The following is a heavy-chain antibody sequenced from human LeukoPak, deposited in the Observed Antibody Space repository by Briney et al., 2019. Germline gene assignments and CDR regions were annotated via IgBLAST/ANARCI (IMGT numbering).Heavy chain of an antibody. J-gene: IGHJ3*02. Sequence: ASVKVSCKASGYTFTGYYMDWVRQAPGQGLEWMGWINPNSGGTNYARKCQGRVTMTRDKSISTAYMELRRLRSDDTAVYYCARGGQWLVPAWAFDIWGQGTMVTVSS. D-gene: IGHD6-19*01. CDR2: INPNSGGT. CDR1: GYTFTGYY. CDR3: ARGGQWLVPAWAFDI. V-gene: IGHV1-2*02.